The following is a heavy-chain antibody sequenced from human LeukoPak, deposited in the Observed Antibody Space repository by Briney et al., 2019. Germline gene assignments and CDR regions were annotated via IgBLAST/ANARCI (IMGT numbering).Heavy chain of an antibody. J-gene: IGHJ5*02. D-gene: IGHD1-26*01. V-gene: IGHV4-39*01. CDR3: ARLLRIGGATRAKNWFDP. CDR1: GGSISSSSYY. Sequence: SETLSLTCTVSGGSISSSSYYWGWIRQPPGKGLEWIGSIYYSGSTYYNPSLKSRVTISVDTSKNQFSLKLSSVTAADTAVYYGARLLRIGGATRAKNWFDPWGQGTLVSVSS. CDR2: IYYSGST.